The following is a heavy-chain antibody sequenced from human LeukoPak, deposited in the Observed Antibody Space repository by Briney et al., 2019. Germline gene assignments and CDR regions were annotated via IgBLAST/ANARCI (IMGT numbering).Heavy chain of an antibody. CDR2: VSSDGSNK. Sequence: PGGSLRLSCAASGFSFRSYAMHWVRQAPGKGLEWVAVVSSDGSNKYYADSVKGRFTISRDNSKNTVYLQMNSLRAEDTAAYYCGRDLRHQLLYCLDYWGQGTLVTVSS. CDR1: GFSFRSYA. J-gene: IGHJ4*02. D-gene: IGHD2-2*02. V-gene: IGHV3-30*04. CDR3: GRDLRHQLLYCLDY.